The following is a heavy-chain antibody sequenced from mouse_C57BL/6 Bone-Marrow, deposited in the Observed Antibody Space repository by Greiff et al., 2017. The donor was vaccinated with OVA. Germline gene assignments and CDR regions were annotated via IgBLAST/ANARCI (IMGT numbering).Heavy chain of an antibody. V-gene: IGHV7-3*01. J-gene: IGHJ3*01. CDR2: IRNKANGYTT. CDR3: ARYTGGGFAY. Sequence: EVHLVESGGGLVQPGGSLSLSCAASGFTFTDYYMSWVRQPPGTALEWLGFIRNKANGYTTEYSASVKGRFTISRDNSQSILYLQLNALRAEDSAIYYCARYTGGGFAYWGQGTLVTVSA. CDR1: GFTFTDYY. D-gene: IGHD3-1*01.